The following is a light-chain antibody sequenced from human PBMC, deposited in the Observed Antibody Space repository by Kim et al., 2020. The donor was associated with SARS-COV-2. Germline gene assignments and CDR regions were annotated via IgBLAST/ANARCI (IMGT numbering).Light chain of an antibody. J-gene: IGLJ2*01. CDR3: SAWDDSLTAVL. CDR2: DDN. V-gene: IGLV1-51*01. Sequence: QSVLTQPPSVSAAPGQKVTISCSGSRSNLGKNYVSWYQHLPGTAPKLLIYDDNKRPSGIPARFSGSKSGTSATLAITGLRTGDEADYYCSAWDDSLTAVLFGGGTQLTVL. CDR1: RSNLGKNY.